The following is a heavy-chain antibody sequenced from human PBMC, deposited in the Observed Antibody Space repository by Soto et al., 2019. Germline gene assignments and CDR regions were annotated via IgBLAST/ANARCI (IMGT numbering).Heavy chain of an antibody. J-gene: IGHJ4*02. CDR3: ARGGGSPYHDHEFDY. D-gene: IGHD1-1*01. CDR2: IYYRGTT. CDR1: GVSTSNHY. Sequence: SETLSLTCILSGVSTSNHYWTLIRKPPGQGPEWIGCIYYRGTTNYNASFNSRVTISVDTSKNQFSLKLTSVTTADTAVYYCARGGGSPYHDHEFDYWGQGILVTVSS. V-gene: IGHV4-59*11.